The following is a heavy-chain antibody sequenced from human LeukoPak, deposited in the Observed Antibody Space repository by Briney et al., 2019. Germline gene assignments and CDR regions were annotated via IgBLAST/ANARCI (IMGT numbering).Heavy chain of an antibody. J-gene: IGHJ4*02. CDR1: GFTVSSNS. CDR3: ARRAGAYSHPYDF. V-gene: IGHV3-53*01. Sequence: GGSLRLSCTVSGFTVSSNSMSWVRHAPGKGLEWVSFIYSDNTHYSDSVKGRFTISRDNSKNTLYLQMNSLRAEDTAVYYCARRAGAYSHPYDFWGQGTLVTVSS. CDR2: IYSDNT. D-gene: IGHD4/OR15-4a*01.